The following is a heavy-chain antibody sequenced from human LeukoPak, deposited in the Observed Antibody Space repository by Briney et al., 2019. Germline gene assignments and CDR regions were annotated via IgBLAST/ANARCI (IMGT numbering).Heavy chain of an antibody. V-gene: IGHV4-39*07. CDR3: ARDPYSSGWLHAFDI. CDR2: GFYTGST. D-gene: IGHD6-19*01. J-gene: IGHJ3*02. CDR1: GGSISSSAYY. Sequence: SETLSLTCTVSGGSISSSAYYWGWIRQPPGKGLEWIGSGFYTGSTYYNPSLKSRVIISVDTSKNQFSLKLSSVTAADTAVYYCARDPYSSGWLHAFDIWGQGTMVTVSS.